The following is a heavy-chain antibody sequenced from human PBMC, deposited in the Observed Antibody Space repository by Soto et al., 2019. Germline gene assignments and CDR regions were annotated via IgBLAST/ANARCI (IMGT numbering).Heavy chain of an antibody. CDR1: GFTFSTHL. J-gene: IGHJ4*02. CDR2: IKEDVNEK. D-gene: IGHD3-9*01. CDR3: VRDSGYEILTGYQHFDH. Sequence: GGSLRLSCAASGFTFSTHLLTWVRQATGKGLEWVGNIKEDVNEKFYVDSCKGGFTISRDNSKTTLYMEINSLRAEDTAVYYCVRDSGYEILTGYQHFDHWGQGALVTVSS. V-gene: IGHV3-7*03.